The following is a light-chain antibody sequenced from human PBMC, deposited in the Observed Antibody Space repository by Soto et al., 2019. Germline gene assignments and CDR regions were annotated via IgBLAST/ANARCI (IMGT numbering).Light chain of an antibody. CDR2: EGS. CDR1: SSDVGNYNL. CDR3: CSYGGGSTFVV. Sequence: QSALTQPASVSGSPGQSITISCTGSSSDVGNYNLVSWYQQHPGKAPKLMIYEGSKRPSGVSNRFSGSKSGNTASLTISGLQAEDEGAYYCCSYGGGSTFVVFGGGTKLTVL. J-gene: IGLJ2*01. V-gene: IGLV2-23*03.